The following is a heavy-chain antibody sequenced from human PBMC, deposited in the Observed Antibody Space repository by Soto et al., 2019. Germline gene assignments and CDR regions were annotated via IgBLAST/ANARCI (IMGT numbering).Heavy chain of an antibody. D-gene: IGHD3-22*01. CDR3: AREFRQDYYDSSGYPDAFDI. CDR2: ISSSSSYT. CDR1: GFTFSDYY. J-gene: IGHJ3*02. Sequence: PGGSLRLSCAASGFTFSDYYMSWIRQAPGKGLEWVSYISSSSSYTNYADSVKGRFTISRDNAKNSLYLQMNSLRAEDTAVYYCAREFRQDYYDSSGYPDAFDIWGQGTMVTVSS. V-gene: IGHV3-11*05.